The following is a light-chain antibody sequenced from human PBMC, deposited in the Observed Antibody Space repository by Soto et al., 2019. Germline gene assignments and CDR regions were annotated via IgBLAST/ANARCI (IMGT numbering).Light chain of an antibody. V-gene: IGKV3-11*01. Sequence: EIVLIQSPATLSLSPGERATLSCRASQSVGSYLAWYQHKPGQAPRLLISDASNRATGIPARFSGSGSETEFTLTISSLQSEDFAVYYCQQYNNWPGTFGGGTKVDIK. CDR2: DAS. CDR3: QQYNNWPGT. J-gene: IGKJ4*01. CDR1: QSVGSY.